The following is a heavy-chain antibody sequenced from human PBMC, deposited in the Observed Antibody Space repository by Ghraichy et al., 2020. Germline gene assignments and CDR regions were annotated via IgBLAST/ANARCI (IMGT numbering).Heavy chain of an antibody. D-gene: IGHD2-15*01. J-gene: IGHJ5*02. CDR2: IKSKTDGGTT. CDR1: GFTFSNAW. Sequence: GGSLRLSCAASGFTFSNAWMSWVRQAPGKGLEWVGRIKSKTDGGTTDYAAPVKGRFTISRDDSKNTLYLQMNSLKTEDTAVYYCTTGQVVAATFRRRNYNWFDPWGQGTLVTVSS. V-gene: IGHV3-15*01. CDR3: TTGQVVAATFRRRNYNWFDP.